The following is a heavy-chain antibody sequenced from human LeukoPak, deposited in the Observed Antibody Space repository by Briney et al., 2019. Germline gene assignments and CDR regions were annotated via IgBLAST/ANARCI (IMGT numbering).Heavy chain of an antibody. D-gene: IGHD3-9*01. V-gene: IGHV3-23*01. Sequence: GGSLRLSCGASGFTFSNYAMSWVRQAPGKGLEWVSAITGGGRSTYYADSVKGRFTISRDNSKNTLYRQMNSLRTEDTAVYYSAKWGDYDVLTGYYVSDYWGQGTLVTVSS. J-gene: IGHJ4*02. CDR1: GFTFSNYA. CDR3: AKWGDYDVLTGYYVSDY. CDR2: ITGGGRST.